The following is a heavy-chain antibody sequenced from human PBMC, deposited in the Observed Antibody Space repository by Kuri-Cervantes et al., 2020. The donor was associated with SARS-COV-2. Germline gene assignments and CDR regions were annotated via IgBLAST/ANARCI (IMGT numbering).Heavy chain of an antibody. J-gene: IGHJ5*02. D-gene: IGHD2-2*01. Sequence: GSLRLSCTVSGYSISSGYYWGWIRQPPGKGLEWIGSIYHSGSTYYNPSLKSRVTISVDTSKNQFSLKLSSVTAADTAVYYCARELVVPAANWFDPWGQGTLVTVSS. CDR3: ARELVVPAANWFDP. CDR2: IYHSGST. V-gene: IGHV4-38-2*02. CDR1: GYSISSGYY.